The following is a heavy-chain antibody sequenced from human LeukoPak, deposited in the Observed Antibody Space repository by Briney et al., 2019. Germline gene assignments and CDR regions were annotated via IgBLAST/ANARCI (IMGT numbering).Heavy chain of an antibody. Sequence: GGSLRLSCAASGFTFSTYSMHWVRQAPGKGLEWVAFISYGGSNKYYADSVKGRFTISRDNSKNTLYLQMNSPRAEDTAVYYCAKPHSSSWYLAFDIWGQGTMVTVSS. CDR2: ISYGGSNK. CDR1: GFTFSTYS. CDR3: AKPHSSSWYLAFDI. D-gene: IGHD6-13*01. J-gene: IGHJ3*02. V-gene: IGHV3-30*18.